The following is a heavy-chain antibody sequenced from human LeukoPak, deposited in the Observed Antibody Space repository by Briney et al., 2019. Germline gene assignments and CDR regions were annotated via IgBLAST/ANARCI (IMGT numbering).Heavy chain of an antibody. Sequence: SVKVSCKASGYTFTSFGISWVRQAPGQGLEWMGGIIPIFGTANYAQKFQGRVTITADESTSTAYMGLSSLRSEDTAVYYCAVLPNWSDPWGQGTLVTVSS. CDR3: AVLPNWSDP. CDR2: IIPIFGTA. V-gene: IGHV1-69*13. CDR1: GYTFTSFG. J-gene: IGHJ5*02.